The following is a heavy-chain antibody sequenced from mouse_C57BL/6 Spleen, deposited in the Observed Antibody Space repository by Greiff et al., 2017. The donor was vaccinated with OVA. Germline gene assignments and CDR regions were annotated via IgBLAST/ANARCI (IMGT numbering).Heavy chain of an antibody. V-gene: IGHV1-69*01. CDR2: IDPSDSYT. CDR3: ARLSGNYCFDY. CDR1: GYTFTSYW. D-gene: IGHD2-1*01. Sequence: QVHVKQPGAELVMPGASVKLSCKASGYTFTSYWMHWVKQRPGQGLEWIGEIDPSDSYTNYNQKFKGKSTLTVDKSSSTAYMQLSSLTSEDSAVYYCARLSGNYCFDYWGQGTTLTVSS. J-gene: IGHJ2*01.